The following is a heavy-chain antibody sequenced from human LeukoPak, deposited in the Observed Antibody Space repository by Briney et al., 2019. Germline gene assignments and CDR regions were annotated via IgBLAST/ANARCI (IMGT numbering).Heavy chain of an antibody. CDR3: ARLRPLLDQLLYFAFDS. V-gene: IGHV4-59*02. CDR2: VHHSGST. J-gene: IGHJ4*02. D-gene: IGHD2-2*02. Sequence: TSSETLSLTCTVSNAYVSSHFCAWVRQPPGKGLEWIGYVHHSGSTNYNPVLRSRVTMSLDTSKNHFSLTLTSVTAADTAIFYCARLRPLLDQLLYFAFDSWGQGTLVSVSS. CDR1: NAYVSSHF.